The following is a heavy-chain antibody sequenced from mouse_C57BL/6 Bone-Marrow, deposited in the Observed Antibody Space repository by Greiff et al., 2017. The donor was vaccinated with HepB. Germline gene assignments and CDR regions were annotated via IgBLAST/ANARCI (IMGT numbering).Heavy chain of an antibody. CDR3: TTIYYYGSSFLDFDV. CDR1: GFNIKDYY. V-gene: IGHV14-1*01. D-gene: IGHD1-1*01. Sequence: VQLQQSGAELVRPGASVKLSCTASGFNIKDYYMHWVKQRPEQGLEWIGRIDPEDGDTEYAPKFQGKATMTADTSSNTAYLQLSSLTSEDTAVYYCTTIYYYGSSFLDFDVWGTGTTVTVSS. J-gene: IGHJ1*03. CDR2: IDPEDGDT.